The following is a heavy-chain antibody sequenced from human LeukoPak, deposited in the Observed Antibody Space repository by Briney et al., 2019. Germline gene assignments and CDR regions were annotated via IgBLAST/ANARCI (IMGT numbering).Heavy chain of an antibody. Sequence: SVKVSCKASGGTFSSYVISWVRQAPGQGLEWMGGIIPIFGTANYAQKFQGRVTITADGSTSTAYMELSSLRSEDTAVYYCARALLRYCSSTSCYWFDPWGQGTLVTVSS. D-gene: IGHD2-2*01. CDR3: ARALLRYCSSTSCYWFDP. V-gene: IGHV1-69*13. CDR1: GGTFSSYV. CDR2: IIPIFGTA. J-gene: IGHJ5*02.